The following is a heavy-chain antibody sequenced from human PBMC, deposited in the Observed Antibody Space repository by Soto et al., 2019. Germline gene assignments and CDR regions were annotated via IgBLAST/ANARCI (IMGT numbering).Heavy chain of an antibody. Sequence: QVPLLQSGAEVRKPGASVNISCKASGFSFTAYPMYWVRQAPGQGLEWLGWINRGNDDTKSSEKFQGRVTITRDNSANVVYMELTSLRSEDTAVYYCARNRGFYFDFWGQGALVRVSS. CDR2: INRGNDDT. J-gene: IGHJ4*02. V-gene: IGHV1-3*01. CDR1: GFSFTAYP. D-gene: IGHD5-12*01. CDR3: ARNRGFYFDF.